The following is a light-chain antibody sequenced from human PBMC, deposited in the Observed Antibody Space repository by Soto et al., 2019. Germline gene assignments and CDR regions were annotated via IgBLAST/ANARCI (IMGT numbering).Light chain of an antibody. CDR3: EQYNSEPLT. Sequence: DIQMTQSPSTLSASVGDRVTITCRASQSISSWLAWYQQKPGKAPKLLIYDASSLESGVPSRFSGSASGTEFTLTIRRLQPDDVAPDYCEQYNSEPLTFVGGTKVEIK. J-gene: IGKJ4*01. V-gene: IGKV1-5*01. CDR1: QSISSW. CDR2: DAS.